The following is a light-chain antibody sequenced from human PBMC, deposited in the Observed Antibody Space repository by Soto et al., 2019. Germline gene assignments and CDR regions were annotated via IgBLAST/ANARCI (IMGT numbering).Light chain of an antibody. CDR3: SSYAGSNTFF. J-gene: IGLJ1*01. V-gene: IGLV2-23*03. CDR2: EGT. Sequence: QSALTQPASVSGSPGQSITISCTGTSSDVGSYKLVSWYQQHPGKASKLIIYEGTKRPSGVSSRFSGSRSDNTASLTISGLQAEDEGDYYCSSYAGSNTFFFGSGTKVTVL. CDR1: SSDVGSYKL.